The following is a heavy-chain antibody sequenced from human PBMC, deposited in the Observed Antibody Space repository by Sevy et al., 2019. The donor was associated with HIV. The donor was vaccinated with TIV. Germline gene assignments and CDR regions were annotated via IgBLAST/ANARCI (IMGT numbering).Heavy chain of an antibody. J-gene: IGHJ4*02. Sequence: SETLSLTCTVSGGSISSYYWSWIRQPAGMGLEWIGRIYTSGSTNYNPSLKSRVTMSVDTSKNQFSLKLSSVTAAETAVYYCAGGRHRRGGLIAVAGTLDYWGQGTLVTVSS. CDR3: AGGRHRRGGLIAVAGTLDY. CDR1: GGSISSYY. CDR2: IYTSGST. D-gene: IGHD6-19*01. V-gene: IGHV4-4*07.